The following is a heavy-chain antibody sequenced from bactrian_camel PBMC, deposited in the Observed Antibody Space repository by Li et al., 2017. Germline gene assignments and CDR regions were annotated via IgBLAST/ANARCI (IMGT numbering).Heavy chain of an antibody. Sequence: HVQLVESGGGSVQAGGSLRLSCVASENARSTFCMAWFRQVPGKEREGVAAIDSDGDSDADGSTSYAESVKGRFTVSQDSAKRTLYLQMDSLKPEDTAMYYCATDALRKHVGSYYGPHTLSSYEYDYWGQGTQVTVS. CDR2: IDSDGDSDADGST. CDR1: ENARSTFC. J-gene: IGHJ4*01. CDR3: ATDALRKHVGSYYGPHTLSSYEYDY. D-gene: IGHD2*01. V-gene: IGHV3S26*01.